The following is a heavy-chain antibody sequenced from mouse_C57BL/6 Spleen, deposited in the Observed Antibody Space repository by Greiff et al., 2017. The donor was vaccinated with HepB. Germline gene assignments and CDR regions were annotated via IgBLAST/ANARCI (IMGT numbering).Heavy chain of an antibody. D-gene: IGHD1-1*01. J-gene: IGHJ1*03. V-gene: IGHV1-72*01. CDR1: GYTFTSYW. CDR3: ARSGSSYGWYFDV. CDR2: IDPNSGGT. Sequence: QVQLKQPGAELVKPGASVKLSCKASGYTFTSYWMHWVKQRPGRGLEWIGRIDPNSGGTKYNEKFKSKATLTVDKPSSTAYMQLSSLTSEDSAVYYCARSGSSYGWYFDVWGTGTTVTVSS.